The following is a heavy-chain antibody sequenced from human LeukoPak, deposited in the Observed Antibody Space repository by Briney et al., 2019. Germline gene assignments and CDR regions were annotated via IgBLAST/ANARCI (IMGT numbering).Heavy chain of an antibody. CDR1: GFRFSNYA. CDR3: AKGGIAVIITTVPIDY. CDR2: ISGSGGNT. J-gene: IGHJ4*02. Sequence: GGSLRLSCAASGFRFSNYAMSWVRQAPGKGLEWVSVISGSGGNTYYADSVKGRFTISRDNSKNTLYLQMNSLRAEDTAVYYCAKGGIAVIITTVPIDYWGQGTLVTVSS. V-gene: IGHV3-23*01. D-gene: IGHD3-22*01.